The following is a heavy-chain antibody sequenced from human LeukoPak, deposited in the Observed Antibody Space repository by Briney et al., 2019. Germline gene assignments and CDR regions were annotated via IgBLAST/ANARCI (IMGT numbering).Heavy chain of an antibody. CDR2: LSGSGDST. CDR3: ARGGKYYYDSIGDY. J-gene: IGHJ4*02. CDR1: GFSFSIYG. V-gene: IGHV3-23*01. D-gene: IGHD3-22*01. Sequence: GGTLRLSCAASGFSFSIYGMSWVRQPPGKGLEWVSSLSGSGDSTYYADSVKGRFTISRDNSKNTLYLQMNSLRAEDTAVYYCARGGKYYYDSIGDYWGQGTLVTVSS.